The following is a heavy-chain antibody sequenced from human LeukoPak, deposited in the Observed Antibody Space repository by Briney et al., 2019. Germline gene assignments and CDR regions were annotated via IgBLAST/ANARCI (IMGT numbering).Heavy chain of an antibody. CDR3: AKSNGYGLIDY. J-gene: IGHJ4*02. D-gene: IGHD5-12*01. Sequence: SETLSLACAVSGASISSSNYYWGWVRQSPGKGLEWIGNIYSSGNTYYNASLKSRVTMYIDTSKNQFSLKLSSVTAADTAMYYCAKSNGYGLIDYWGQGTLVTVSS. CDR1: GASISSSNYY. V-gene: IGHV4-39*01. CDR2: IYSSGNT.